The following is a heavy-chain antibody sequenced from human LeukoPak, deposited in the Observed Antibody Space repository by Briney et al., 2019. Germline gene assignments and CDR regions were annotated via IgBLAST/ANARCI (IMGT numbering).Heavy chain of an antibody. D-gene: IGHD6-25*01. CDR2: ISGSGGST. Sequence: GGSLRLSCAASGFTFSYYTMTWVRQAPGKGLEWVSAISGSGGSTYYADSVKGRFTISRDNSKNTLYLQMNSLRAEDTAVYYCAKDRRLIDYWGQGTLVTVSS. V-gene: IGHV3-23*01. J-gene: IGHJ4*02. CDR3: AKDRRLIDY. CDR1: GFTFSYYT.